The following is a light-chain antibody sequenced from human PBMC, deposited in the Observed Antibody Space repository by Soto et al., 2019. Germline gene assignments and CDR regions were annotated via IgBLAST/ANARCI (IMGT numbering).Light chain of an antibody. Sequence: DIQMTQSPSTLSASVGDRVTITCRASQSISSWLAWYQQKPGKAPKLLIYDASSLESGVPSRFSGSGSGTEFTLTISSLQPDDSATYYCQQYNSYSWFGQGTKVDI. CDR2: DAS. CDR3: QQYNSYSW. CDR1: QSISSW. J-gene: IGKJ1*01. V-gene: IGKV1-5*01.